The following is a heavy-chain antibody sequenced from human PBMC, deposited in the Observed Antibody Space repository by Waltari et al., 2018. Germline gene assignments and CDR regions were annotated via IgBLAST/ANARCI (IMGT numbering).Heavy chain of an antibody. J-gene: IGHJ4*02. V-gene: IGHV1-69-2*01. Sequence: EVQLVQSGAEVKKPGATVKISCKASGYTFTDNYMHWVHQAPGKGLELMGRVDPEDGETVYAEKFQGRVTITADTSTDPAYPELSSLRSEDTAVYYCGTGGAPNKYRFYFDCWGQGTLVTVSS. CDR1: GYTFTDNY. CDR2: VDPEDGET. D-gene: IGHD2-2*01. CDR3: GTGGAPNKYRFYFDC.